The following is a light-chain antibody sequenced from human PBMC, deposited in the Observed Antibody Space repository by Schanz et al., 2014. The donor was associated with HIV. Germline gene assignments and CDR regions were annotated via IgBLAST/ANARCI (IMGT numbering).Light chain of an antibody. CDR2: EGT. CDR1: TGDVGSYNL. CDR3: SSYTPNTYVL. J-gene: IGLJ2*01. Sequence: QSALTQPASVSGSPGQSITLSCTGTTGDVGSYNLVSWYQQHPGKAPKLIIYEGTKRPSGVSNRFSGSKSGNTASLTISGLQAEDEADYYCSSYTPNTYVLFGGGTKLTVL. V-gene: IGLV2-14*02.